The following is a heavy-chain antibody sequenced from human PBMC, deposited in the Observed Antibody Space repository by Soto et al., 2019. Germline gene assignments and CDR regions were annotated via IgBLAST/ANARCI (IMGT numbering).Heavy chain of an antibody. CDR3: ARDIPYDSSGYWFDY. CDR2: ISAYNGNT. J-gene: IGHJ4*02. V-gene: IGHV1-18*04. CDR1: GYTFTSYG. D-gene: IGHD3-22*01. Sequence: QVQLVQSGAEVKKPGASVKVSCKASGYTFTSYGISWVRQAPGQGLERMGWISAYNGNTNYAQKLQGRVTMTTDTSTSTAYMELRSLRSDDTAVYYCARDIPYDSSGYWFDYWGQGTLVTVSS.